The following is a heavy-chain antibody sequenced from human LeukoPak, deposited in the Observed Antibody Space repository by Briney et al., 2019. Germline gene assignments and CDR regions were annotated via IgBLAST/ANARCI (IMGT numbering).Heavy chain of an antibody. CDR3: ARGGYYGSGNDFRFDP. V-gene: IGHV4-59*01. CDR1: GGSISSYY. D-gene: IGHD3-10*01. Sequence: NSSETLSLTCTVSGGSISSYYWSWIRQPPGKGLEWIGYIYYSGSTNYKPSVKSRVTISVDTSKNQFSLKLSSVTAADTAVYYCARGGYYGSGNDFRFDPWGQGTLVTVSS. CDR2: IYYSGST. J-gene: IGHJ5*02.